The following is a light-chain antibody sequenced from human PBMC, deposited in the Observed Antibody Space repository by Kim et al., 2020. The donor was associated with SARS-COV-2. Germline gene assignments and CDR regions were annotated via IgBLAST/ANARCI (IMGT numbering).Light chain of an antibody. CDR1: KLGDKY. V-gene: IGLV3-1*01. CDR3: QAWDSSTVV. Sequence: SYELTQPPSVSVSPGQTASITCSGDKLGDKYACWYQQKPGQSPVLVIYQDSKRPSGIPERFSGSNSGNTATLIISGTQAMDEADYYCQAWDSSTVVFGGG. CDR2: QDS. J-gene: IGLJ2*01.